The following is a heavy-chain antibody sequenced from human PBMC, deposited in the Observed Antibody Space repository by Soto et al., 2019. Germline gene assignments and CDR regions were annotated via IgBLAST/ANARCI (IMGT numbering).Heavy chain of an antibody. CDR3: SSDPYYYASGF. CDR1: GFTFSDYY. V-gene: IGHV3-11*01. Sequence: PGGSLRLYCAASGFTFSDYYMTLIRQPPGKGLEWVSYISGSGDTIYYADSVKGRFTVSRDNARNSLYLQMNSLRAEDTAFYYCSSDPYYYASGFWGQGTLVTVSS. J-gene: IGHJ4*02. CDR2: ISGSGDTI. D-gene: IGHD3-10*01.